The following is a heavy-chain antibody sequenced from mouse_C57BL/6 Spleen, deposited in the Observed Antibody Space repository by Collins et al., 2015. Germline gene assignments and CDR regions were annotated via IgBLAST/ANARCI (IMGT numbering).Heavy chain of an antibody. CDR1: GYSITSDYA. Sequence: DVQLQESGPGLVKPSQSLSLTCTVTGYSITSDYAWNWIRQFPGNKLEWMGYISYSGSTSYNPSLKSRISITRDTSKNQFFLQLNSVTTEDTATYYCARWGYYGDYAMDYWGQGTSVTVSS. CDR3: ARWGYYGDYAMDY. CDR2: ISYSGST. V-gene: IGHV3-2*02. D-gene: IGHD1-1*01. J-gene: IGHJ4*01.